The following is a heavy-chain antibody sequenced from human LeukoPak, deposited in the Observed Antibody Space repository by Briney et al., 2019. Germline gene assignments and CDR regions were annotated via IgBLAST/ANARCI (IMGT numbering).Heavy chain of an antibody. D-gene: IGHD3-3*01. J-gene: IGHJ4*02. CDR1: GYTLTELS. V-gene: IGHV1-24*01. CDR2: FDPEDGET. Sequence: ASVKVSCKVSGYTLTELSMHWVRQAPGKGLEWMGGFDPEDGETIYAQKFQGRVTMTEDTSTNTAYMELSSLRSEDTAVYYCATDRVLRFLEWPNGYFDYWGQGTLVTVSS. CDR3: ATDRVLRFLEWPNGYFDY.